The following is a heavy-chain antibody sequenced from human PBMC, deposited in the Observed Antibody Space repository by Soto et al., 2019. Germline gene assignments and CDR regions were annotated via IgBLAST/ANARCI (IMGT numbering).Heavy chain of an antibody. D-gene: IGHD4-4*01. CDR3: ASSYSNYALIDYYYYGMDV. J-gene: IGHJ6*02. V-gene: IGHV1-18*01. CDR1: GYTFTTYD. Sequence: ASVKLSCKVSGYTFTTYDISWVRQAPGQGLEWMGRISTYNGNTKYPQKFQGRLTITRDTSASTAYMELSSLRSEDTAVYYCASSYSNYALIDYYYYGMDVWGQGTTVTVSS. CDR2: ISTYNGNT.